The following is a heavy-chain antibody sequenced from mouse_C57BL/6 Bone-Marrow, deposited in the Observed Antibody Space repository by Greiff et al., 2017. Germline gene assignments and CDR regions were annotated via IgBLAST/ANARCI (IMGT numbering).Heavy chain of an antibody. Sequence: EVKLVESGGGLVKPGGSLKLSCAASGFTFGSYTMSWVRQTPEKRLAWVATISGGGGNTYYPDSVKGRFTISRDNAKNTLYLQMSSLRSEDTALYYCARHPLTTGDAMDYWGQGTSVTVSS. J-gene: IGHJ4*01. CDR1: GFTFGSYT. V-gene: IGHV5-9*01. D-gene: IGHD1-1*01. CDR2: ISGGGGNT. CDR3: ARHPLTTGDAMDY.